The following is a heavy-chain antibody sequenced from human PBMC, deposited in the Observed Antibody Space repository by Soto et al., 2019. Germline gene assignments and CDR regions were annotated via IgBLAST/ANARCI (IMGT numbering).Heavy chain of an antibody. Sequence: GGSLRLSCAASGFTFSSYAMSWVRQAPGKGLEWVGRIKSKTDGGTTDYAAPVKGRFTISRDDSKNTLYLQMNSLKTEDTAVYYCTTGYYPAHYYGSGSYYYYYGMDVWGQGTTVTVSS. D-gene: IGHD3-10*01. CDR3: TTGYYPAHYYGSGSYYYYYGMDV. V-gene: IGHV3-15*01. CDR2: IKSKTDGGTT. CDR1: GFTFSSYA. J-gene: IGHJ6*02.